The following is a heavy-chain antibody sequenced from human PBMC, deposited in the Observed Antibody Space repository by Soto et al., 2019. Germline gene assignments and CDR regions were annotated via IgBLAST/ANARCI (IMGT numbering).Heavy chain of an antibody. V-gene: IGHV1-69*01. CDR3: ASGASRWYPYFFDS. CDR1: EGTFNSYA. D-gene: IGHD6-13*01. CDR2: IIPYYNTL. J-gene: IGHJ4*02. Sequence: QEQVVQSGAEVRTPGSSVKLSCKASEGTFNSYAIAWLRQAPGQGLEWMGGIIPYYNTLNYAQKFQDRVTVTADDSTNTVYMELSSLRSDDTAVYFGASGASRWYPYFFDSWAQGTLVTVSS.